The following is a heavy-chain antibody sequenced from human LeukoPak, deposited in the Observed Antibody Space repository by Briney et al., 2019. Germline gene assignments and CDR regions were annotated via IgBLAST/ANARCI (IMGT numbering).Heavy chain of an antibody. J-gene: IGHJ3*02. CDR1: GGSISSSTYY. V-gene: IGHV4-39*01. Sequence: SETLSLTCTVSGGSISSSTYYWGWIRHPPGKGLECIGGVYYSGSTYYNPSLKSRVTISVDTAKNQFSLKLSFVTAADTAVYYCAGRATVTKAFDIWGQGTMVTVSS. CDR3: AGRATVTKAFDI. CDR2: VYYSGST. D-gene: IGHD4-17*01.